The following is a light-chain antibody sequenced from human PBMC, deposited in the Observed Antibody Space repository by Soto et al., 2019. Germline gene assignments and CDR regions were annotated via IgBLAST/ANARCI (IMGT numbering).Light chain of an antibody. CDR1: QGISSA. Sequence: AIQLTQSPSSLSASVGDRVTITFRASQGISSALAWYQQKPGKAPKLLIYDASSLESGVPSRFSGSGAGTDFTLTISRLQPEDFATYYCQQFNSYPRTFGQGTKMEIK. J-gene: IGKJ2*01. V-gene: IGKV1-13*02. CDR2: DAS. CDR3: QQFNSYPRT.